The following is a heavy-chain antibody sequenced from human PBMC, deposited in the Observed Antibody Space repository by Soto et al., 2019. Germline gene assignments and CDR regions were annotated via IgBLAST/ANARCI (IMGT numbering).Heavy chain of an antibody. D-gene: IGHD6-19*01. J-gene: IGHJ4*02. V-gene: IGHV3-23*01. Sequence: PGGSLRLSCAASGFTFSSYAMSWVRQAPGKGLEWVSAISGSGGSTYYADSVKGRFTISRDNSKNTLYLQMNSLRAEDTAVYYCAKDGRPSPVIAVAGIYFDYWGQGTLVTVSS. CDR2: ISGSGGST. CDR1: GFTFSSYA. CDR3: AKDGRPSPVIAVAGIYFDY.